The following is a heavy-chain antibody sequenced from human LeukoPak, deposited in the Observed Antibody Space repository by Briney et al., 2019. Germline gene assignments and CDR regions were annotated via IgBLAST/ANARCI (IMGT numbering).Heavy chain of an antibody. D-gene: IGHD2-15*01. Sequence: SETLSLTCTVSGGSISSYYWSWIRQPPGKGLEWIGYIYYSGSTNYNPSLKSRVTISVDTSKNQFSLKLSSVTAADTAVYYCARIVAGYFDYWGQGTLVTVYS. CDR3: ARIVAGYFDY. V-gene: IGHV4-59*08. CDR1: GGSISSYY. CDR2: IYYSGST. J-gene: IGHJ4*02.